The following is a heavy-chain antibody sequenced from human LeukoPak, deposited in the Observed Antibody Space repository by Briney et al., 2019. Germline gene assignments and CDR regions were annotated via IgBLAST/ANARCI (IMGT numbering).Heavy chain of an antibody. CDR1: GFTFSSYS. CDR2: ISSSSSTI. V-gene: IGHV3-48*01. CDR3: AKSSSGYSSGWYFDY. J-gene: IGHJ4*02. D-gene: IGHD6-19*01. Sequence: GGSLRLSCAASGFTFSSYSMNWVRQAPGKGLEWVSYISSSSSTIYYADSVKGRFTISRDNSKNTLYLQMNSLRAEDTAVYYCAKSSSGYSSGWYFDYWGQGTLITVSS.